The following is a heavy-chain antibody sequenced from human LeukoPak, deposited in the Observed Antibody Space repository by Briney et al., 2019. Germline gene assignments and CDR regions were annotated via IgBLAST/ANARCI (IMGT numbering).Heavy chain of an antibody. V-gene: IGHV4-39*07. CDR2: IYYSGST. J-gene: IGHJ5*02. CDR1: GGSISSSSYY. D-gene: IGHD3-3*01. Sequence: SETLSLTCTVSGGSISSSSYYWGWIRQPPGKGLEWIGSIYYSGSTYYNPSLKSRVTISVDTSKNQFSLKLSSVTAADTAVYYCASTIFGVGYNWFDPWGQGTLVTVSS. CDR3: ASTIFGVGYNWFDP.